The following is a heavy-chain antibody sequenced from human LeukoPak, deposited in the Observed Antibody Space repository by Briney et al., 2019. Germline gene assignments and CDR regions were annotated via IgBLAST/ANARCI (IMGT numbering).Heavy chain of an antibody. D-gene: IGHD3-10*01. CDR3: AKVFRRFGVKKPHDY. Sequence: AGGSLRLSCAASGFTFSSYAMSWVRQAPGKGPEWVSAISGSGGSTYYADSVKGRFTISRDNSKNTLYLQMNSLRAEDTAVYYCAKVFRRFGVKKPHDYWGQGTLVTVSS. V-gene: IGHV3-23*01. J-gene: IGHJ4*02. CDR1: GFTFSSYA. CDR2: ISGSGGST.